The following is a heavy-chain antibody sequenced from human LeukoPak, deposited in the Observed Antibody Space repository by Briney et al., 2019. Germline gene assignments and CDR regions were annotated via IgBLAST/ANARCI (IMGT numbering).Heavy chain of an antibody. Sequence: PSETLSLTCAVYGGSFSGYYWSWIRQHPGKGLEWIGYIYYSGSAYYNPSLKSRVTMSVDTSKGQFSLELRSVTAADTAVYYCARSPESYSSSWNVWFDPWGQGTLVTVSS. D-gene: IGHD6-13*01. CDR3: ARSPESYSSSWNVWFDP. V-gene: IGHV4-31*11. J-gene: IGHJ5*02. CDR1: GGSFSGYY. CDR2: IYYSGSA.